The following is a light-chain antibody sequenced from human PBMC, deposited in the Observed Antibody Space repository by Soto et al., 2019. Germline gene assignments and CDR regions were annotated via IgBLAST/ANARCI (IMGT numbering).Light chain of an antibody. V-gene: IGKV1-39*01. J-gene: IGKJ2*01. CDR2: AAS. CDR3: QQSSATPYT. Sequence: DIPMTRSPSSLSASVGDRVTITCRASQSISNSLNWYQQKAGNAPKVLIYAASNLQSGVPSRFSGSGSGTDFTLTINSLQPEDFAAYYCQQSSATPYTFGQGTKLEIK. CDR1: QSISNS.